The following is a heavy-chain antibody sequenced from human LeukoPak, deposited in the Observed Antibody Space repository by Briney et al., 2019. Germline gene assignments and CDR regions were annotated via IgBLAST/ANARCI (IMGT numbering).Heavy chain of an antibody. CDR3: ARVVPMVRGAPVAAFDI. CDR2: IIPILGIA. Sequence: GASVKVSCKASGGTFSSYTINWVRQAPGQGLEWMGRIIPILGIANSAQKFQGRVTITADESTSTAYMELSSLRSEDTAVYYCARVVPMVRGAPVAAFDIWGQGTMVTVSS. D-gene: IGHD3-10*01. V-gene: IGHV1-69*02. CDR1: GGTFSSYT. J-gene: IGHJ3*02.